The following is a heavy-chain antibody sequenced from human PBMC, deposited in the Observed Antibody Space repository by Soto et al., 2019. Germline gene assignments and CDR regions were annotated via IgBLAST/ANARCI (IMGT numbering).Heavy chain of an antibody. CDR1: GYTFTSYA. CDR3: ARGGWYYYGSGSYPDAFDI. V-gene: IGHV1-3*01. D-gene: IGHD3-10*01. CDR2: INAGNGNT. Sequence: ASVKVSCKASGYTFTSYAMHWVRQAPGQRLEWMGWINAGNGNTNYAQKLQGRVTMTTDTSTSTAYMELRSLRSDDTAVYYCARGGWYYYGSGSYPDAFDIWGQGTMVTVSS. J-gene: IGHJ3*02.